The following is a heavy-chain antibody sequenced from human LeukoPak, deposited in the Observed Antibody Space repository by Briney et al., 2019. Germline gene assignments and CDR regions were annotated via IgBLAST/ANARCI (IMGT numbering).Heavy chain of an antibody. CDR1: GYTFTGYY. CDR3: ARSYGDYFGNWFDP. J-gene: IGHJ5*02. CDR2: INPNSGGT. V-gene: IGHV1-2*02. D-gene: IGHD4-17*01. Sequence: ASVKVSCKASGYTFTGYYMHWVRQAPGQGLEWMGWINPNSGGTNYAQKFQGRVTMTRDTSISTAYMELSRLRSDDTAVYYCARSYGDYFGNWFDPWGQGTLVTVSS.